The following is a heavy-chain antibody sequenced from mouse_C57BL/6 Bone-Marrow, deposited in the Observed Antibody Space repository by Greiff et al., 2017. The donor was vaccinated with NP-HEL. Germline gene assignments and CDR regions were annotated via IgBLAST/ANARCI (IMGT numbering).Heavy chain of an antibody. D-gene: IGHD6-1*01. Sequence: EVKLMESGGGLVKPGGSLKLSCAASGFTFSSYAMSWVRQTPEKRLEWVATISDGGSYTYYPDNVKGRFTISRDNAKNNLYLQMSHLKSEDTAMYYCARVGASRSYFDYWGQGTTLTVSS. J-gene: IGHJ2*01. V-gene: IGHV5-4*03. CDR1: GFTFSSYA. CDR2: ISDGGSYT. CDR3: ARVGASRSYFDY.